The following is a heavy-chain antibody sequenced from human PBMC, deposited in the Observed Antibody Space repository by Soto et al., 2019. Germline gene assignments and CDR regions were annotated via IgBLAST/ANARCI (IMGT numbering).Heavy chain of an antibody. CDR3: AHRPSYCSGGTCYSGFDY. CDR2: IYWDDDK. CDR1: GFSLSTSGVG. J-gene: IGHJ4*02. D-gene: IGHD2-15*01. Sequence: SGPTLVNPTQTLTLTCTFSGFSLSTSGVGVGWIRQPPGKALEWLALIYWDDDKRYSPSLKSRLTITKDTSKNQVVLTMTNMDPVDTATYYCAHRPSYCSGGTCYSGFDYWGQGTLVTVSS. V-gene: IGHV2-5*02.